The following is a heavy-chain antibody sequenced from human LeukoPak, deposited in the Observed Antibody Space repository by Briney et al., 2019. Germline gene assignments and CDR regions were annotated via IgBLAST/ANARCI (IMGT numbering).Heavy chain of an antibody. D-gene: IGHD3-22*01. Sequence: GGSLRLSCAASGFTFGSFSMTWVRQAPGKGLEWVSTISSSGSGTYIYYADSVKGRFTISRDNAKNTLYLQMNSLRAEDTAVYYCARDYYDSSGYTTTVDGMDVWGQGTTVTVSS. CDR3: ARDYYDSSGYTTTVDGMDV. CDR1: GFTFGSFS. V-gene: IGHV3-21*01. CDR2: ISSSGSGTYI. J-gene: IGHJ6*02.